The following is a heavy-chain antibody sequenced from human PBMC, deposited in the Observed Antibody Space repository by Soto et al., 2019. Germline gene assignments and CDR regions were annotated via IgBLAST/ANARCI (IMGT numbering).Heavy chain of an antibody. D-gene: IGHD2-15*01. CDR2: VSGDNGHT. Sequence: QVQLVQSGAEVKKPGASVKVSCKASGYAITTHGISWVRQAPGQGLEWMGWVSGDNGHTNYAQSLQGRVTMTTDTSTNTAYMELRSLRSDDTAVYYCARDLGYCRSGTCYREWFDPWGQGTLVTVSS. J-gene: IGHJ5*02. V-gene: IGHV1-18*01. CDR3: ARDLGYCRSGTCYREWFDP. CDR1: GYAITTHG.